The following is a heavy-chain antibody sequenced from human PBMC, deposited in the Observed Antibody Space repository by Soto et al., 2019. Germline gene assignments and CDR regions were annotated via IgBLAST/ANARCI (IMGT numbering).Heavy chain of an antibody. CDR2: ISAYNGKT. CDR3: ARGGDVNYYHGMDV. J-gene: IGHJ6*02. Sequence: QVQLVQSGGEVKKPGASVKLSCTASGYTFTSYGTSWVRQAPGQGLEWMGWISAYNGKTNYAQNVQGRVTMTADTSTRTDYMDLRSLRSDDTAVYYCARGGDVNYYHGMDVWGQGTTVTVSS. V-gene: IGHV1-18*01. D-gene: IGHD5-12*01. CDR1: GYTFTSYG.